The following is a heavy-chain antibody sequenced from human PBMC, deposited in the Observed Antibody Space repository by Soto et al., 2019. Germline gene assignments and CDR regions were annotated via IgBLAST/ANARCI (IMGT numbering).Heavy chain of an antibody. D-gene: IGHD4-17*01. J-gene: IGHJ2*01. CDR1: GGTFGSYA. CDR3: ARDSSRYGDYVWYFDL. Sequence: QVQLVQSGAEVKKPGSSVKVSCKVSGGTFGSYAISWGRQAPGQGLEWMGGIIPIFGTANYAQKSQGRVTITADESTSTAYMELSSLRSEDTAVYYCARDSSRYGDYVWYFDLWGRGTLVTVSS. CDR2: IIPIFGTA. V-gene: IGHV1-69*12.